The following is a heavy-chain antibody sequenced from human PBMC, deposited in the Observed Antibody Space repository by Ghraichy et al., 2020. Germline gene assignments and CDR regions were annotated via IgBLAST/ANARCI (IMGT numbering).Heavy chain of an antibody. V-gene: IGHV1-69*13. D-gene: IGHD3-9*01. CDR3: ARPLRSYDILTGRPSRIGAFDI. CDR2: IIPIFGTA. CDR1: GGTFSSYA. J-gene: IGHJ3*02. Sequence: SVKVSCKASGGTFSSYAISWVRQAPGQGLEWMGGIIPIFGTANYAQKFQGRVTITADESTSTAYMELNSLRSEDTAVYYCARPLRSYDILTGRPSRIGAFDIWGQGTMVTVSS.